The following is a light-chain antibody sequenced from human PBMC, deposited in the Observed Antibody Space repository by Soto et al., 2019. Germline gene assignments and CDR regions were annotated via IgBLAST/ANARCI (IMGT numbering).Light chain of an antibody. CDR3: SSYTSSSTFYV. J-gene: IGLJ1*01. V-gene: IGLV2-18*02. Sequence: QCVLTQPPSVSGSPGQSVTISCTETSSDVGSYNRVSWYQQPPGTAPKLMIYEVSNRPSGVPDRFSGSKSGNTASLTISGLQAEDEADYYCSSYTSSSTFYVFGTGTKVTVL. CDR1: SSDVGSYNR. CDR2: EVS.